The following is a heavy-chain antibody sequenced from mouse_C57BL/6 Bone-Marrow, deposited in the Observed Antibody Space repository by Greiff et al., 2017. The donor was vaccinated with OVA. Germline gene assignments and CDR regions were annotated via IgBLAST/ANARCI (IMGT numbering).Heavy chain of an antibody. V-gene: IGHV1-64*01. CDR3: AREGFYYSNYVGWYFDV. D-gene: IGHD2-5*01. Sequence: QVQLQQPGAELVKPGASVKLSCKTSGYTFTSYWMHWVKQRPGQGLAWIGMIHPNSGSTNYNEKFKSKATLTVDKSSSTAYMQLSSLTSEDSAVYYCAREGFYYSNYVGWYFDVWGTGTTVTVSS. J-gene: IGHJ1*03. CDR2: IHPNSGST. CDR1: GYTFTSYW.